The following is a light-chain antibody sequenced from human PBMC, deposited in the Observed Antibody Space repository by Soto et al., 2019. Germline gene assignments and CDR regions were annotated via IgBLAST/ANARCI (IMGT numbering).Light chain of an antibody. CDR1: SSDVGTYNY. CDR3: SSDAGSIVV. V-gene: IGLV2-8*01. CDR2: EVS. Sequence: QSALTQPPSASGSPGQSVTISCTGTSSDVGTYNYVSWYQQHPGKAPKLMIYEVSKRPSGVPDRFSGSKSGNTASLTVSGLQAEDEADYYCSSDAGSIVVLGGGTKLTVL. J-gene: IGLJ2*01.